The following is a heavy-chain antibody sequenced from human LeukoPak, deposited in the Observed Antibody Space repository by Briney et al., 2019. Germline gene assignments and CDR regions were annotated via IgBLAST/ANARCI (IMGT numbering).Heavy chain of an antibody. CDR2: INAGNGNT. CDR1: GYTFTSYA. J-gene: IGHJ3*02. Sequence: ASVKVSCKASGYTFTSYAMHWVRQAPGQRLEWMGWINAGNGNTKYSQKFQGRVTITRDTSASTAYMELSSLRSEDTAVYYCARAGYYDSSGALYDAFDIWGQGTMVTVSS. D-gene: IGHD3-22*01. CDR3: ARAGYYDSSGALYDAFDI. V-gene: IGHV1-3*01.